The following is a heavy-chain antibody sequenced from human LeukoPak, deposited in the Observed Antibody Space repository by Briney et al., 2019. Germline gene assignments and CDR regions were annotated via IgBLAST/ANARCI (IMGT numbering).Heavy chain of an antibody. Sequence: GGSLRLSCAASGFTFDDYTIHWVRQAPGKGLGWVSLISWDGGTRYYADSVKGRFTISRDNSKNSLYLQMNSLRTEDTALYYCAKEMVVAAALDYWGEGTLVTVSS. CDR3: AKEMVVAAALDY. J-gene: IGHJ4*02. CDR1: GFTFDDYT. D-gene: IGHD2-15*01. CDR2: ISWDGGTR. V-gene: IGHV3-43*01.